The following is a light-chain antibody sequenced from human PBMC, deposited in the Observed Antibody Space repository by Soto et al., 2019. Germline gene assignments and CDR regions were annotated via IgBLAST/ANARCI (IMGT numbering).Light chain of an antibody. V-gene: IGKV1-39*01. CDR2: AAS. Sequence: QSPSSLSASVGDRVTITCRASQSISSYLNWYQQKPGKAPKLLIYAASSLQSGVPSRFSGSGSGTDFTLTISSLQPEDFATYYCQQSYSTRITFGQGTRLEIK. J-gene: IGKJ5*01. CDR1: QSISSY. CDR3: QQSYSTRIT.